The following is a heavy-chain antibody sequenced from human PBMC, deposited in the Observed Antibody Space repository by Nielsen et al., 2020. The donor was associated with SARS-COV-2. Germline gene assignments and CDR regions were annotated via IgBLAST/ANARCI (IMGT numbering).Heavy chain of an antibody. Sequence: GESLKISCAASGFTFSSYSMNWVRQAPGKGLEWVSSISSSSSYTNYADSVKGRFTISRDNAKKILYLQMNSLRVEDTAVYFCTRDPGGFHNGPRGGGYFDLWGQGTLLSVSS. D-gene: IGHD2-8*01. CDR2: ISSSSSYT. J-gene: IGHJ4*02. CDR3: TRDPGGFHNGPRGGGYFDL. V-gene: IGHV3-21*01. CDR1: GFTFSSYS.